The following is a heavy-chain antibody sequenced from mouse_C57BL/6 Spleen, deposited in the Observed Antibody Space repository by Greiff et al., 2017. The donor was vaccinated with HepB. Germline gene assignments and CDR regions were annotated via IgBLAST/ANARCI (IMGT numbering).Heavy chain of an antibody. J-gene: IGHJ2*01. V-gene: IGHV5-4*01. D-gene: IGHD2-5*01. CDR1: GFTFSSYA. Sequence: EVQVVESGGGLVKPGGSLKLSCAASGFTFSSYAMSWVRQTPEKRLEWVATISDGGSYTYYPDNVKGRFTISRDNAKNNLYLQMSHLKSEDTAMYYCAREGDYSNSRGYFDYWGQGTTLTVSS. CDR2: ISDGGSYT. CDR3: AREGDYSNSRGYFDY.